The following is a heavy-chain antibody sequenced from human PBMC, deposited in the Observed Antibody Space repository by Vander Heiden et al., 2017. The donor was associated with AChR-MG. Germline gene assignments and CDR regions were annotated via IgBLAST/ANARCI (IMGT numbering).Heavy chain of an antibody. V-gene: IGHV3-23*01. J-gene: IGHJ4*02. CDR3: AKGPRDLVRVVVANLVN. Sequence: EVQLLESGGGLVQPGGSLRLSCAASGLTFSSYARSWVRQCPGKGLEWVSAISGSGGSTYYAASVKGRFTISRDNSKNTLYLQMNSLRAEDTAVYYCAKGPRDLVRVVVANLVNWGQGTLVTVSS. CDR2: ISGSGGST. CDR1: GLTFSSYA. D-gene: IGHD2-15*01.